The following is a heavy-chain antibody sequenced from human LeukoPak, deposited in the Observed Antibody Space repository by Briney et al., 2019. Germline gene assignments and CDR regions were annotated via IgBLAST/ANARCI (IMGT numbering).Heavy chain of an antibody. CDR2: IYYSGST. Sequence: PSETLSLTCTVSGGSISSYYWSWIRQPPGKGLEWIGYIYYSGSTNYNPSLKSRVTISVDTSKNQFSLKLSSVTAADTAVYYCARQYLAGTSDAFDIWGQGTMVTVSS. CDR3: ARQYLAGTSDAFDI. CDR1: GGSISSYY. D-gene: IGHD1-1*01. J-gene: IGHJ3*02. V-gene: IGHV4-59*08.